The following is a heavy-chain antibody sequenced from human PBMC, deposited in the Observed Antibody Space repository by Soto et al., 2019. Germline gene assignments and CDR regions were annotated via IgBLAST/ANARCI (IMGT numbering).Heavy chain of an antibody. CDR1: GYTFTSYA. CDR3: ARSPSLFIDY. V-gene: IGHV1-3*05. D-gene: IGHD2-2*01. J-gene: IGHJ4*02. Sequence: QVQLVQSGAEEKKPGASVKVSCKASGYTFTSYAMHWVRQAPGQRLEWMGWINAGNGNTKYSQKFQDRVTITRNTSASTXXXELSSLRSEDTAVYYCARSPSLFIDYWGQGTLVTVSS. CDR2: INAGNGNT.